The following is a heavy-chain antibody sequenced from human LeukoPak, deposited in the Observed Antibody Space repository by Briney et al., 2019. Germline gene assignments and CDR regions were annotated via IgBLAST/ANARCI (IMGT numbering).Heavy chain of an antibody. CDR1: GGSISSYY. J-gene: IGHJ4*02. CDR2: IYYSGST. Sequence: SETRSLTCTVSGGSISSYYWSWIRQSPGKGLEWIGYIYYSGSTNYNPSLKSRVTISVDTSKNQFSLRLSSVTAADAAMYYCARAPPYSSGWDAPYFDCWGQGALVTVSS. D-gene: IGHD6-19*01. CDR3: ARAPPYSSGWDAPYFDC. V-gene: IGHV4-59*01.